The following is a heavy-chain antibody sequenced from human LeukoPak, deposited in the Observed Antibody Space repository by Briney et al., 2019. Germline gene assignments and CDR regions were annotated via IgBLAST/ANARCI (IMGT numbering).Heavy chain of an antibody. CDR1: GFTFSSYS. D-gene: IGHD3-3*01. CDR3: ARDQALLEWLLYPQDAFDI. V-gene: IGHV3-21*01. Sequence: GGSLRLSCAASGFTFSSYSMNWVRQAPGKGLEWVSSISSSSSYIYYADSVKGRFTISRDNAKNSLYLQMNSLRAEDTAVYYCARDQALLEWLLYPQDAFDIWGQGTMVTVSS. J-gene: IGHJ3*02. CDR2: ISSSSSYI.